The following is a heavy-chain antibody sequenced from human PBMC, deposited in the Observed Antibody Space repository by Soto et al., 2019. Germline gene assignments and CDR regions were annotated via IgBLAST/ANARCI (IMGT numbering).Heavy chain of an antibody. Sequence: QVHLVQSGAEVKKPGASVKVSCKGSGYDFTTYGITWVRQAPGQGLEWMAWISAHNGNTDYAQKLQGRVTVTRDTSTSTAYMELRSLRSDDTAMYYCARGRYGDYWGQRALFTVSS. J-gene: IGHJ4*02. CDR1: GYDFTTYG. CDR2: ISAHNGNT. CDR3: ARGRYGDY. V-gene: IGHV1-18*01. D-gene: IGHD1-1*01.